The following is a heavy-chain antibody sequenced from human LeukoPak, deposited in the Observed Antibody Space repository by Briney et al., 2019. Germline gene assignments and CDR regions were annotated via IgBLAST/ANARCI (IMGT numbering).Heavy chain of an antibody. CDR1: GGTFSRYG. J-gene: IGHJ4*02. D-gene: IGHD3-10*01. V-gene: IGHV1-69*05. CDR2: IIPIFGTA. CDR3: AADIGELLYPYYFDY. Sequence: SVKVSCKPSGGTFSRYGISWVRQAPGQGLEWMGRIIPIFGTANYAQKFQGRVTITTDASTSTAYMELRSLTSEDTAVYYCAADIGELLYPYYFDYWGQGTLVAVSS.